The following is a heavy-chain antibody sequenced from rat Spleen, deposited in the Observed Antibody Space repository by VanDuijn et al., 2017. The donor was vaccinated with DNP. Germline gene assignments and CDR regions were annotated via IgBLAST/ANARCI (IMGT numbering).Heavy chain of an antibody. Sequence: EVQLVESGGGPVQPGRSLKLSCVASGFIFSNYWMTWIRQAPGKGLEWIGEINKESGTIIYSPSLKDKFTISRDNAQNTLYLQMNKLGSEDTATYYCARSWGDDGYPPFAYWGQGTLVTVSS. J-gene: IGHJ3*01. CDR3: ARSWGDDGYPPFAY. CDR2: INKESGTI. V-gene: IGHV4-2*01. D-gene: IGHD1-12*03. CDR1: GFIFSNYW.